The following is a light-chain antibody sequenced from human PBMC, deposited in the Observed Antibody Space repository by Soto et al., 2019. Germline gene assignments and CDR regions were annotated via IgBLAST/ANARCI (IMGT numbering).Light chain of an antibody. V-gene: IGLV2-14*01. J-gene: IGLJ1*01. Sequence: QSALTQPASVSGSPGQSITISCTEDSSDLTYNSVSWYQHHPHKAPKLIIYDVSYRPSGVSTRFSGSQSAGSASLTISGLQAEDEADYYCSSSTPTRGLVFGSGTKVTVL. CDR3: SSSTPTRGLV. CDR2: DVS. CDR1: SSDLTYNS.